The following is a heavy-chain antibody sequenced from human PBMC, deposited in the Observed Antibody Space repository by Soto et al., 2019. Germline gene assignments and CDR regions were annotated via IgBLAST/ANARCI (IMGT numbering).Heavy chain of an antibody. V-gene: IGHV3-30*18. CDR2: ISYDGSNK. J-gene: IGHJ4*02. D-gene: IGHD1-26*01. CDR3: AKDGGSYSVDY. Sequence: QVQLVESGGGVVQPGRSLRLSCAASGFTFSGYGMHWVRQAPGKGLEWVAVISYDGSNKYYADSVKGRFTISRDNSKNTLYLQMNSLRAEDTAVYYCAKDGGSYSVDYWGQGTLVTVSS. CDR1: GFTFSGYG.